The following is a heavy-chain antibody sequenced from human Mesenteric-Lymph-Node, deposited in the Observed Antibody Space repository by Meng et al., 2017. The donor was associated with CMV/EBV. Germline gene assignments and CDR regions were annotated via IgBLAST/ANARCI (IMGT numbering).Heavy chain of an antibody. J-gene: IGHJ4*02. CDR2: ITTNGDST. D-gene: IGHD1-26*01. CDR3: TRDLVAATAPNN. CDR1: AFTFSYYE. V-gene: IGHV3-48*03. Sequence: GESLKISCGASAFTFSYYEFNWVRQAPGKGLEWIASITTNGDSTYYADSVRGRFTISRDNAKNSLFLQMSSLRAEDTALYYCTRDLVAATAPNNWGQGTLVTVSS.